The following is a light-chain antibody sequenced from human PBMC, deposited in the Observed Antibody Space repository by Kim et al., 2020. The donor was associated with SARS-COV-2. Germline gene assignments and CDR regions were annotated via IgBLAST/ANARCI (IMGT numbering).Light chain of an antibody. CDR3: QQYNSWPQT. CDR1: QSVSSN. Sequence: EIVMTHSPATLSVSPGERATLSCRASQSVSSNLAWYQQKPGQAPTLLIYGASTRATGVPAMFSGSGSGTEFTLTISSLQSKDFAIYYCQQYNSWPQTFGQGTKLEI. V-gene: IGKV3-15*01. J-gene: IGKJ1*01. CDR2: GAS.